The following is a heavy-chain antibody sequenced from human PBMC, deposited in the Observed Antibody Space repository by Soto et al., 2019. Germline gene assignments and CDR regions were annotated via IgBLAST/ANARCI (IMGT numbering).Heavy chain of an antibody. CDR1: GDSVSSNSAA. J-gene: IGHJ6*02. D-gene: IGHD6-19*01. CDR2: TYYRSKWYN. Sequence: PSQTLSLTCAISGDSVSSNSAAWNWIRQSPSRGLEWLGRTYYRSKWYNDYAVSVKSRITINPDTSKNQFSLQLNSVTPEDTAVYYCARASLGSGWYPYYYYGMDVWGQGTTVTVSS. CDR3: ARASLGSGWYPYYYYGMDV. V-gene: IGHV6-1*01.